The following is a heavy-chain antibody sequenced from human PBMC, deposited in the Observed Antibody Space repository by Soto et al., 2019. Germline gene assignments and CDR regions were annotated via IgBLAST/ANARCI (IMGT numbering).Heavy chain of an antibody. Sequence: QVQLVQSGAEVKKPGSSVKVSCKASGGTFSSYAISWVRQAPGQGLEWMGGIIPIFGTANYAQEFQGRVTITADESTSTAYMELSSLRSEDTAVYYCARDHGHSSGYPYYFDYWGQGTLVTVSS. D-gene: IGHD3-22*01. CDR3: ARDHGHSSGYPYYFDY. V-gene: IGHV1-69*01. CDR2: IIPIFGTA. CDR1: GGTFSSYA. J-gene: IGHJ4*02.